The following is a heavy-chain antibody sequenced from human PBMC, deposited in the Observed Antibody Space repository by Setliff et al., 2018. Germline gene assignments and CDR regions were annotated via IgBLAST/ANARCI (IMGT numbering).Heavy chain of an antibody. Sequence: GGSLRLSCAASGFTFSSYEMNWVRQAPGKGLEWVSYIGESGNNIHYADSVKGRFTISRDNAKNSLYLQMNSLRAEDTAVYYCALQGGGSGSYYNLWRPLIWYWGQGTLVTVSS. CDR1: GFTFSSYE. CDR2: IGESGNNI. J-gene: IGHJ4*02. V-gene: IGHV3-48*03. CDR3: ALQGGGSGSYYNLWRPLIWY. D-gene: IGHD3-10*01.